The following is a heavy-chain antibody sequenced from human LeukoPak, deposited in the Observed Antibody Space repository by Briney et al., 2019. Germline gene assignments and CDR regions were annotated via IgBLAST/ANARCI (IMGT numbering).Heavy chain of an antibody. CDR2: INHSGGA. V-gene: IGHV4-34*01. Sequence: SETLSLTCSVYGESLSAFYWSWIRQPPGKGLEWIAEINHSGGAKYNPSLKSRVTISVDTLKKQFSLKMTYVNAADTAVYYCATGRGMDVWGQGTTVTVSS. J-gene: IGHJ6*02. CDR3: ATGRGMDV. CDR1: GESLSAFY.